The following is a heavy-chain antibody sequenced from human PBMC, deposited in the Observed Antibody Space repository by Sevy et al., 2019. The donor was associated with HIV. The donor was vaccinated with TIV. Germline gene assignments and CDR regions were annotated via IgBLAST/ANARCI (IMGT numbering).Heavy chain of an antibody. Sequence: GGSLRLSSVASGFDFRTYPMNWVRQAPGNGLEWISNIRAENSGTNYADSVKGRFTVSRDNAQNSLYLQMNSLRVEDSAVYYCVRDYAVAFDQWGHGGLVTVSS. CDR3: VRDYAVAFDQ. J-gene: IGHJ4*01. CDR1: GFDFRTYP. CDR2: IRAENSGT. D-gene: IGHD4-17*01. V-gene: IGHV3-48*04.